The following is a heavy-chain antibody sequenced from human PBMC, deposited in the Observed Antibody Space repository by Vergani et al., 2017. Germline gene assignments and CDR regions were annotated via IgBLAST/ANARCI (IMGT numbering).Heavy chain of an antibody. CDR1: GFTFSSYA. J-gene: IGHJ3*02. D-gene: IGHD6-19*01. V-gene: IGHV3-30-3*01. CDR3: AKEQWLVITYAFDI. Sequence: QVQLVESGGGVVQPGRSLRLSCAASGFTFSSYAMHWVRQAPGKGLEWVAVISYDGSNKYYADSVKGRFTISRDNSKNTLYLQMNSLRAEDTAVYYCAKEQWLVITYAFDIWGQGTMVTVSS. CDR2: ISYDGSNK.